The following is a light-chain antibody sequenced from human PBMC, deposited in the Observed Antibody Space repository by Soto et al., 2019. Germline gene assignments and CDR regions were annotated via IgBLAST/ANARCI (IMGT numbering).Light chain of an antibody. Sequence: EIVLTQSPGTLSLSPGERATLSCRASQSVSSSYLAWYQQKPGQAPRLLIYGASSRATGIPDRFSGSGSGTDFTITISRLEPEYFAVYYCQQYGSSPLYTFGQGTKLEIK. CDR2: GAS. CDR1: QSVSSSY. V-gene: IGKV3-20*01. J-gene: IGKJ2*01. CDR3: QQYGSSPLYT.